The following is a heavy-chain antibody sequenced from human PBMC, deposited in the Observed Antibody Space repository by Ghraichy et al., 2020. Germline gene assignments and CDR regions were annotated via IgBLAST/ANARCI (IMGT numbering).Heavy chain of an antibody. J-gene: IGHJ6*02. V-gene: IGHV4-34*01. CDR1: GGSFSGYF. CDR3: ARGSRSATKIYYYYYGLDV. CDR2: TTHSGST. Sequence: SETLSLTCAVYGGSFSGYFWSWIRQPPGKGLEWIGETTHSGSTNYNPSLKSRVTVSVDKSKNQFSLKLNSVTAADTAVYFCARGSRSATKIYYYYYGLDVWGQGTTVTVSS.